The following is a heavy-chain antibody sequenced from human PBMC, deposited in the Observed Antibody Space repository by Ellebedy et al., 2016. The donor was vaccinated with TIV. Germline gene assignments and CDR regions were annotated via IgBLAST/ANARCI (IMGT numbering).Heavy chain of an antibody. CDR3: ASPDSSGYYYYGMDV. Sequence: GESLKISCAASGFTFSSNSMSWVRQAPGKGLEWVSAISGSAIITYYADSVKGRFTISRDNSKNTLYLQMNSLRAEDTAVYYCASPDSSGYYYYGMDVWGQGTTVTVSS. D-gene: IGHD3-22*01. CDR2: ISGSAIIT. V-gene: IGHV3-23*01. CDR1: GFTFSSNS. J-gene: IGHJ6*02.